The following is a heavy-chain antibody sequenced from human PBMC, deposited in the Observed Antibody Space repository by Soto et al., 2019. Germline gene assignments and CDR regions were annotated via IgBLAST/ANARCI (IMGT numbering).Heavy chain of an antibody. Sequence: LRLSCAASGFTFSSYWMSWVRQAPGKGLEWVANIKQDGSEKYYVDSVKGRFTISRDNAKNSLYLQMNSLRAEDTAVYYCAKQGTNYYYYYGMDVWGQGTTVTVSS. V-gene: IGHV3-7*03. CDR1: GFTFSSYW. J-gene: IGHJ6*02. CDR3: AKQGTNYYYYYGMDV. CDR2: IKQDGSEK.